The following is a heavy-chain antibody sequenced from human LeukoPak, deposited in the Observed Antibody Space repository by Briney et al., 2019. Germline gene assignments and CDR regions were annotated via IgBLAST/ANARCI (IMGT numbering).Heavy chain of an antibody. CDR1: GGSISSYY. V-gene: IGHV4-59*08. J-gene: IGHJ5*02. D-gene: IGHD3-16*01. Sequence: SETLSLTCTVSGGSISSYYWSWIRQPPGKGLEWIGYIYYSGSTNYNPSLKGRVTISVDTSKNQFSLKLSSVAAADTAVYYCAASGRVHNWFDPWGQGTLVTVSS. CDR2: IYYSGST. CDR3: AASGRVHNWFDP.